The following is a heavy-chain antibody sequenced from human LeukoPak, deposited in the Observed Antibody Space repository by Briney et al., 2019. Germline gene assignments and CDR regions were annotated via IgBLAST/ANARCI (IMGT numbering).Heavy chain of an antibody. CDR1: GFTFSDYY. CDR2: ISSSGSTI. J-gene: IGHJ4*02. V-gene: IGHV3-11*01. D-gene: IGHD6-13*01. Sequence: PGGSLRLSCAASGFTFSDYYMSWIRQAPGKGLEWVSYISSSGSTIYYADSEKGRFTISRDNAKNSLYLQMNSLRAKDTAVYYCARGAAAGALIDYWGQGTLVTVSS. CDR3: ARGAAAGALIDY.